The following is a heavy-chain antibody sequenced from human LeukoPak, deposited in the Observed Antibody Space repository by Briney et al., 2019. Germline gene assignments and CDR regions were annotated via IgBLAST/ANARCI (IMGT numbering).Heavy chain of an antibody. J-gene: IGHJ4*02. D-gene: IGHD1-1*01. CDR1: GDSMRSYF. Sequence: PSETLSLTCTVSGDSMRSYFWSWIRQPPGKGLEWIGYIYYSGAINYNPFLKSRVTISVDTSKNQFSLKLSSVTAADTAVYYCARSPGLEGFDYWGQGTLVTVSS. CDR2: IYYSGAI. V-gene: IGHV4-59*01. CDR3: ARSPGLEGFDY.